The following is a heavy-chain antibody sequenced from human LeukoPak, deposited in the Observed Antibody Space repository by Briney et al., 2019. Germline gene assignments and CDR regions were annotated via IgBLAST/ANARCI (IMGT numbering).Heavy chain of an antibody. V-gene: IGHV3-9*03. Sequence: GGSLRLSCAASGFKFDDYAMHWVRQAPGKGLEFVSGISWRGARSGYADSVKGRFTISRDNSKNSLYLQMNSLRPEDMALYYCSKDTSPYYDDHSRPIQLLHSWGEGTLVSVSS. CDR2: ISWRGARS. J-gene: IGHJ4*02. CDR3: SKDTSPYYDDHSRPIQLLHS. CDR1: GFKFDDYA. D-gene: IGHD3-16*01.